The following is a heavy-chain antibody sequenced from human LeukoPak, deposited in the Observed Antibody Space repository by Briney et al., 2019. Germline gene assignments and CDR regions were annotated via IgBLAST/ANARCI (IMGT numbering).Heavy chain of an antibody. CDR1: GFTFSSYE. J-gene: IGHJ4*02. D-gene: IGHD4-17*01. CDR3: AREELTTVTAFDY. CDR2: ISSSGSTI. Sequence: GGSLRLSCAASGFTFSSYEMNWVRQAPGKGLEWVSYISSSGSTIYYADSVKGRFTISRDSAKNSLYLQMNSLRAEDTAVYYCAREELTTVTAFDYWGQGTLVTVSS. V-gene: IGHV3-48*03.